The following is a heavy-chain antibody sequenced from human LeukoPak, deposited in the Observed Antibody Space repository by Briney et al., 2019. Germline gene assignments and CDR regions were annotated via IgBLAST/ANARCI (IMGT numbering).Heavy chain of an antibody. V-gene: IGHV3-23*01. D-gene: IGHD1/OR15-1a*01. CDR3: AIMTATTPC. CDR2: IRSSDSNT. CDR1: GFTFSSYA. Sequence: GGSLRLSCAASGFTFSSYAMSWVRQAPGEGLEWVSSIRSSDSNTYYADSVKGRFTISRDNSKNTLYLQMNSLRAEDTAVYYCAIMTATTPCWGQGTLVTVSS. J-gene: IGHJ4*02.